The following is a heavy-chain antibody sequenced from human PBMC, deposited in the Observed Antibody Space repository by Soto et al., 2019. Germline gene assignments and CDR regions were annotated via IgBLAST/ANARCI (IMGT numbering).Heavy chain of an antibody. D-gene: IGHD6-19*01. Sequence: GGSLRLSCVASGFTFSTFAMSWVRQAPGKGPEWVSGISGSGTSTYYADSVKGRFTISRDNSKNTLYLQMNSLRAEDTAVYYCAKTEQWLIAYFDHWGQGTLVTVSS. J-gene: IGHJ4*02. CDR1: GFTFSTFA. CDR2: ISGSGTST. V-gene: IGHV3-23*01. CDR3: AKTEQWLIAYFDH.